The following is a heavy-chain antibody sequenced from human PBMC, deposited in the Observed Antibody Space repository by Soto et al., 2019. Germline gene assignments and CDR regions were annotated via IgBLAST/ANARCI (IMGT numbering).Heavy chain of an antibody. Sequence: GSLRLSCAASGFTFSSYSMNWVRQAPGKGLEWVSSISSSSSYIYYADSVKGRFTISRDNAKNSLYLQMNSLRAEDTAVYYCAREFMATVVTPFFDYWGQGTLVTVSS. V-gene: IGHV3-21*01. J-gene: IGHJ4*02. CDR1: GFTFSSYS. D-gene: IGHD4-17*01. CDR2: ISSSSSYI. CDR3: AREFMATVVTPFFDY.